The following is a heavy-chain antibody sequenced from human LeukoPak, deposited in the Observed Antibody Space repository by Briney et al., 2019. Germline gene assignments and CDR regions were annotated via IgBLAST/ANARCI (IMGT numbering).Heavy chain of an antibody. CDR1: GFTFRSYA. J-gene: IGHJ3*02. Sequence: PGGSLRLSCAASGFTFRSYAMSWVREAPGKGVEWVSGISWNSGSIGYADSVKGRFTISRDNAKNSLYLQMNSLRAEDTALYYCAKDKGPTPHAFDIWGQGTMVTVSS. V-gene: IGHV3-9*01. CDR3: AKDKGPTPHAFDI. CDR2: ISWNSGSI.